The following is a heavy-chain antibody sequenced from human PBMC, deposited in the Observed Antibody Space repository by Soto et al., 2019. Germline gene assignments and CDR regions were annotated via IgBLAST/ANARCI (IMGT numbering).Heavy chain of an antibody. CDR3: ARDWESYGDYEGEYFDY. D-gene: IGHD4-17*01. CDR2: IIPILGIA. V-gene: IGHV1-69*08. J-gene: IGHJ4*02. Sequence: QVQLVQSGAEVKKPGSSVKVSCKASGGTFSSYTISWVRQAPGQGLEWMGRIIPILGIANYAQKSQGRVTMTADKSTSSDYLELSSVGSEETAWYYWARDWESYGDYEGEYFDYWGEGTMVTFSS. CDR1: GGTFSSYT.